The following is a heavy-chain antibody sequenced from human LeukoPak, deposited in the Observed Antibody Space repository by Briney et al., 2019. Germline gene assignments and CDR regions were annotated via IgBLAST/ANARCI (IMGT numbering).Heavy chain of an antibody. V-gene: IGHV3-7*01. J-gene: IGHJ4*02. CDR3: ARGDYFDRRFDF. CDR2: IKQDGSEK. D-gene: IGHD3-22*01. Sequence: GGSLRLSCAASGFTFSTSWMNWVRQAPGKGLEWVADIKQDGSEKYYVDSVKGRFTVSRDNAKNSLYLQINSLRAEDTAVYYCARGDYFDRRFDFWGQETLVTVSS. CDR1: GFTFSTSW.